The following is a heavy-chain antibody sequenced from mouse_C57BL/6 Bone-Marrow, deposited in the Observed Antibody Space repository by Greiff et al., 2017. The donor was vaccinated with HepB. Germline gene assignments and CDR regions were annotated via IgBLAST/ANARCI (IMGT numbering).Heavy chain of an antibody. D-gene: IGHD2-12*01. J-gene: IGHJ4*01. CDR1: GYTFTNYW. Sequence: QVQLQQSGAELVRPGTSVKMSCKASGYTFTNYWIGWAKQRPGHGLEWIGDIYPGGGYTNYDEKFKGKATLTADKSSSTAYMQFSSLTSEDSAIYYCARWDYSSYYYAMDYWGQGTSVTVSS. CDR2: IYPGGGYT. CDR3: ARWDYSSYYYAMDY. V-gene: IGHV1-63*01.